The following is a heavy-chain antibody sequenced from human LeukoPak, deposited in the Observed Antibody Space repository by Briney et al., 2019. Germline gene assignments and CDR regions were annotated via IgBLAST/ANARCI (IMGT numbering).Heavy chain of an antibody. D-gene: IGHD3-10*01. CDR1: GYTFTCYY. J-gene: IGHJ6*03. CDR3: ARGPRITLIRGGQWYYYMDV. CDR2: INPNSGGT. V-gene: IGHV1-2*02. Sequence: ASVKVSCKASGYTFTCYYMHWVRQAPGQGLEWMGWINPNSGGTNYAQKFQGRVTMTRDTSISTAYMELSSLRSEDTAVSYCARGPRITLIRGGQWYYYMDVWGKGTTVTISS.